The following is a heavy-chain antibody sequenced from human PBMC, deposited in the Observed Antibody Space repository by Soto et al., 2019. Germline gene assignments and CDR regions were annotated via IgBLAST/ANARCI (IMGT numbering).Heavy chain of an antibody. CDR2: ISSNGDST. CDR1: GFNFRSYV. J-gene: IGHJ4*02. Sequence: GGSMRLSCSVSGFNFRSYVMHWVRQATGKGLEYVSVISSNGDSTYYADSVEGRFSISRDNSKNTVYLQMSSLRAEDTAVYFCVKGFRVYYDSSGYYYLDSWGQGTLVTSPQ. V-gene: IGHV3-64D*06. D-gene: IGHD3-22*01. CDR3: VKGFRVYYDSSGYYYLDS.